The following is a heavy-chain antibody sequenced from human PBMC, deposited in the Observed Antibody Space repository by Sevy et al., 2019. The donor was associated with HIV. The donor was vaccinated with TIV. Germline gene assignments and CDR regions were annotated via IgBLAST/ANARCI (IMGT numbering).Heavy chain of an antibody. CDR3: AREHQGRYCGGGSCYSD. V-gene: IGHV3-48*01. J-gene: IGHJ4*02. CDR1: GFTFSSYS. D-gene: IGHD2-15*01. CDR2: ISSSSSTI. Sequence: GGSLRLSCAASGFTFSSYSMNWVRQAPGKGLEWVSYISSSSSTIYYADSVKGRFTISRDNAKNSLYLQMNSLRAEDTAVYYCAREHQGRYCGGGSCYSDWGQGTLVTVSS.